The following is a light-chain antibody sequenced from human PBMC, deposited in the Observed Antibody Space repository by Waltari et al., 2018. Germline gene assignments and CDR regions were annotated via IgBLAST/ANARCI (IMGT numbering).Light chain of an antibody. V-gene: IGKV3-15*01. Sequence: LVMTQSPATLSVSPGERATPPCRASLSVSSNVAWYQQKPGQAPRLLIYGPSTRATGIPARFSGSGSGTEFTLTISIMQSEDFAVYYCQQYNNWPFTFGPGTKVDIK. J-gene: IGKJ3*01. CDR1: LSVSSN. CDR3: QQYNNWPFT. CDR2: GPS.